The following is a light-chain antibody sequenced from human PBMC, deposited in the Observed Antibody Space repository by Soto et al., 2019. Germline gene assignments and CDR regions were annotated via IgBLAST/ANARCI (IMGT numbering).Light chain of an antibody. Sequence: QSALTQPPSASGSPGQSVTISCTGTSSDVGGSNFVSWYQQHPGKALMIYEVSKRPSGVPARFSGSKSGNTASLTVSGLQADDEAGYYCSSYAGSNNSYVFGTGTKVTAL. J-gene: IGLJ1*01. CDR1: SSDVGGSNF. V-gene: IGLV2-8*01. CDR3: SSYAGSNNSYV. CDR2: EVS.